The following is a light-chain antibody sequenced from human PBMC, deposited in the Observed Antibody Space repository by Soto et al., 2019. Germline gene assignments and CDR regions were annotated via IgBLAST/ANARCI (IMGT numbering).Light chain of an antibody. J-gene: IGLJ1*01. Sequence: QSALTQPASVSGSPGQSIAISCTGSSSDVGIYNYVSWYQQHPGKVPKVMISEGHRRPSGVPDRFSGSTSVNSASLTISGLQADDEADYYCCLYIGATTYVFGTGTKLTVL. CDR2: EGH. CDR1: SSDVGIYNY. CDR3: CLYIGATTYV. V-gene: IGLV2-23*01.